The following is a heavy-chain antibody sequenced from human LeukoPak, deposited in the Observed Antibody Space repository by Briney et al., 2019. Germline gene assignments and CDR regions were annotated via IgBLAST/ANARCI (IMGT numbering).Heavy chain of an antibody. J-gene: IGHJ6*02. Sequence: HPGGSLRLSCAASGFTFSSYAMTWVRQAPGKGLEWVSAISGSGGSTYYADSVKGRFTISRDNSKNTLYLQMNSLRAEDTAVYYCAKDPFWSGYYVYYGMDVWGQGTTVTVSS. V-gene: IGHV3-23*01. CDR3: AKDPFWSGYYVYYGMDV. CDR2: ISGSGGST. CDR1: GFTFSSYA. D-gene: IGHD3-3*01.